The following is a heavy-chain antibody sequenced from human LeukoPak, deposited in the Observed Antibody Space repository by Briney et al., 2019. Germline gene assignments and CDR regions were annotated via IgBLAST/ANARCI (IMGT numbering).Heavy chain of an antibody. CDR2: ISYDGSDK. D-gene: IGHD6-19*01. CDR3: ARDWGRRYSSGWYGDFDY. CDR1: GFTFSNYA. J-gene: IGHJ4*02. Sequence: GGSLRLSCAASGFTFSNYAMHWVRQAPGKGLEWVAVISYDGSDKYYADSVKGRFTIPRDNSKNTLYLQMNSLRPEDTAVYYCARDWGRRYSSGWYGDFDYWGQGTLVTVSS. V-gene: IGHV3-30-3*01.